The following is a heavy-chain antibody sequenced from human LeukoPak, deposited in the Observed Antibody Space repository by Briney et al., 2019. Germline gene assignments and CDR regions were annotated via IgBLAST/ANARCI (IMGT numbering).Heavy chain of an antibody. CDR3: ARVPTEYTWNDPGAFDI. CDR2: ISWNSGSI. D-gene: IGHD1-1*01. CDR1: GFTFDDYA. V-gene: IGHV3-9*01. Sequence: PGGSLRLSCAASGFTFDDYAMHWVRQAPGKGLEWVSGISWNSGSIGYADSVKGRFTISRDNAKNSLYLQMNSLRAEDTAVHYCARVPTEYTWNDPGAFDIWGQGTMVTVSS. J-gene: IGHJ3*02.